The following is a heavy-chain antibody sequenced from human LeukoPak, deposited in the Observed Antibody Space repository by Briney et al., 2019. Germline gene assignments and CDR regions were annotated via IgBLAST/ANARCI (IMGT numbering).Heavy chain of an antibody. D-gene: IGHD2-2*01. J-gene: IGHJ4*02. CDR3: ARDSLVGSSTPVFDY. V-gene: IGHV3-21*04. CDR1: ILTFSTYS. Sequence: GWSLSLSCAVSILTFSTYSMNWVRPPPGRGLEWVSSNDSTSTYIYSPDSVRGRFTISRNNAKKSLYLQMDSLRAEDTAVYYCARDSLVGSSTPVFDYWGQGTLVTVSS. CDR2: NDSTSTYI.